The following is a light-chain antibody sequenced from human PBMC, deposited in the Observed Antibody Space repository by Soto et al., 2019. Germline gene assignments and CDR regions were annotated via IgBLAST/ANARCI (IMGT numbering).Light chain of an antibody. V-gene: IGKV1D-13*01. CDR3: QQFNNYPRT. Sequence: IQMTQSTSSLSVSVGDRVTITCRASQDIINDLGWFQQRPGKAPRRLIYDASSLESGVPSRFSGSGSGTDFTLTISSLQPEDFATYYCQQFNNYPRTFGQGTKVDIK. CDR2: DAS. CDR1: QDIIND. J-gene: IGKJ1*01.